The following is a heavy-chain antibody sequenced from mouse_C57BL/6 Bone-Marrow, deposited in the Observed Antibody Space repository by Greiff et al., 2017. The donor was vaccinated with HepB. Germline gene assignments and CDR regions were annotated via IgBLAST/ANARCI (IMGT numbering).Heavy chain of an antibody. J-gene: IGHJ1*03. CDR2: IFPGSGST. CDR3: ARKGLDSNYGYFDV. D-gene: IGHD2-5*01. V-gene: IGHV1-75*01. Sequence: QVHVKQSGPELVKPGASVKISCKASGYTFTDYYINWVKQRPGQGLEWIGWIFPGSGSTYYNEKFKGKATLTVDKSSSTAYMLLSSLTSEDSAVYFCARKGLDSNYGYFDVWGTGTTVTVSS. CDR1: GYTFTDYY.